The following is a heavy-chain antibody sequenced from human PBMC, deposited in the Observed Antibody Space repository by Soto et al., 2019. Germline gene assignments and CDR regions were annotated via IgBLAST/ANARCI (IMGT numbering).Heavy chain of an antibody. Sequence: SVKVSCKASGGTFSSYAISWVRQAPGQGLEWMGGIIPILGIANYAQKFQGRVTITADKSSSTAYMELSSLRSDDMAVYYCAIGRGRGYSYGPLAYWGQGTLVIGSS. D-gene: IGHD5-18*01. CDR1: GGTFSSYA. V-gene: IGHV1-69*10. J-gene: IGHJ4*02. CDR2: IIPILGIA. CDR3: AIGRGRGYSYGPLAY.